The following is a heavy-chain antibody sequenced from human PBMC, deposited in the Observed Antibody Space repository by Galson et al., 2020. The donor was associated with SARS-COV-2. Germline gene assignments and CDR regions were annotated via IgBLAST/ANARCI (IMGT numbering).Heavy chain of an antibody. Sequence: ASVKVSCKVSGYTLTELYMHWVRQAPGKGLEWMGGFDPEDGETIYAQKFQGRVTMTEDTSTDTAYMELSSLRSEDTAVYYCRVVAAAIEYYFFGMDVWCQGTTVTVSS. CDR2: FDPEDGET. CDR1: GYTLTELY. D-gene: IGHD2-2*01. CDR3: RVVAAAIEYYFFGMDV. J-gene: IGHJ6*02. V-gene: IGHV1-24*01.